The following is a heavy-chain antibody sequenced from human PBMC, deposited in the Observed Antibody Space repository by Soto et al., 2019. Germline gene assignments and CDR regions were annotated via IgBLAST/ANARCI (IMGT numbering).Heavy chain of an antibody. D-gene: IGHD1-7*01. Sequence: QVQLQESGPGLVKPSQTLSLPCTVSGGSISSGGYYWSWIRQHPGKGLEWMGYIYYSGSTYYNPSLNRRVTISVDTSKNQFSLKLSSVTAADTAVYYCARANPSSWNSGLGFDYWGQGTLVTVSS. J-gene: IGHJ4*02. V-gene: IGHV4-31*03. CDR2: IYYSGST. CDR1: GGSISSGGYY. CDR3: ARANPSSWNSGLGFDY.